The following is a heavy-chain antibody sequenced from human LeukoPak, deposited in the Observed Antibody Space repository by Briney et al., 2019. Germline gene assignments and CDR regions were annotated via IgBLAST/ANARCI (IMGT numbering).Heavy chain of an antibody. CDR3: ARGSSSWYSHFDY. CDR1: GFTFSSYE. V-gene: IGHV3-48*03. J-gene: IGHJ4*02. Sequence: GGSLRLSCAASGFTFSSYEMNWVRQAPGKGLERVSYISSVGSTIYYADSVKGRFTISRDNAKNSLYLQMNSLRAEDTAVYYCARGSSSWYSHFDYWGQGTLVTVSS. CDR2: ISSVGSTI. D-gene: IGHD6-13*01.